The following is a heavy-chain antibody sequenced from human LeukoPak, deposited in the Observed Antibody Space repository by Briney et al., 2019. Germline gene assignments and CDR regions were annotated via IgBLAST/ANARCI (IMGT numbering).Heavy chain of an antibody. D-gene: IGHD3-3*01. CDR2: IYSTVNT. CDR1: GGSINTYY. CDR3: AKHDTVFGAAHFYMDV. J-gene: IGHJ6*03. V-gene: IGHV4-4*09. Sequence: PSETLSLTCGVSGGSINTYYWSWIRQPPGKGLEWIGYIYSTVNTNYNPSLKGRVTISLDTSKNQFSLNLSSVTAADTAVYYCAKHDTVFGAAHFYMDVWGKGTTVTVSS.